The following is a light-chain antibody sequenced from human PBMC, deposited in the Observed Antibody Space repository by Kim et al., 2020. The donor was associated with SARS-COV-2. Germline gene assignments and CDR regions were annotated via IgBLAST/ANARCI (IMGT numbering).Light chain of an antibody. CDR1: QSVRTN. CDR2: DAS. J-gene: IGKJ2*01. V-gene: IGKV3-15*01. Sequence: EVVLTQSPDILSVSPGEGATLSCRASQSVRTNLAWYQHIPGQPPRLLISDASTRAPGIPARFSGDGSETGFTLSISSLQSEDFAVYYCQHYSDWPQFGQGTKLEI. CDR3: QHYSDWPQ.